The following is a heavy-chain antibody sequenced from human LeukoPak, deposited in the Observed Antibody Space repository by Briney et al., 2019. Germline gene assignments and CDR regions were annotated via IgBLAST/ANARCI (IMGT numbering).Heavy chain of an antibody. V-gene: IGHV3-30*18. J-gene: IGHJ4*02. Sequence: GRSLRLSCAGSGFTFSSYGMHWVRQAPGKGLEWVAVISYDGSNKYYADSVKGRFTISRDNSKNTLYLQMNSLRAEDTAVYYCAKLEFNGSDYWGQGTLVTVSS. CDR2: ISYDGSNK. CDR1: GFTFSSYG. D-gene: IGHD1-1*01. CDR3: AKLEFNGSDY.